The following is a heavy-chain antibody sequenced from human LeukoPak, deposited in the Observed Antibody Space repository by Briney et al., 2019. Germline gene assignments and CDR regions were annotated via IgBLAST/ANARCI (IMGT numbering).Heavy chain of an antibody. J-gene: IGHJ4*02. CDR1: GYPFTNFY. D-gene: IGHD3-16*01. CDR2: THPVSGDT. V-gene: IGHV1-2*02. Sequence: ASVKVSCKASGYPFTNFYVHWVRLAPGQGLEWLGWTHPVSGDTIYTQKFQGRVTMTRDTSISTAYMELTSPTADDTAVYYCARMTHTLGATYSHFDYWGQGTLVTVSS. CDR3: ARMTHTLGATYSHFDY.